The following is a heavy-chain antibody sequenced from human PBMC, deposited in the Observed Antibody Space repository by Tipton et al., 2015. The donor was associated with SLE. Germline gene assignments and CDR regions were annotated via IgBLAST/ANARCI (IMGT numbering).Heavy chain of an antibody. V-gene: IGHV4-34*01. CDR2: INHSGST. CDR1: GGSFSGYY. D-gene: IGHD2-8*01. CDR3: AGHGPNGYYFDY. J-gene: IGHJ4*02. Sequence: TLSLTCAVYGGSFSGYYWSWIRQPPGKGLEWIGEINHSGSTKYKPSLKSRVTISEDTSKKQFSLKLSSVTAADTAVYYCAGHGPNGYYFDYWGQGTLVTVSS.